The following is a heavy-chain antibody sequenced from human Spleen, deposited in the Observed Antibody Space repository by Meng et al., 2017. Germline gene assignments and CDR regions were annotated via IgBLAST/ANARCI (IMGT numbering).Heavy chain of an antibody. D-gene: IGHD2-2*01. CDR1: GGIFSNYV. CDR2: INAVFGTT. Sequence: SVKVSCKALGGIFSNYVIGWVRQAPGQGLEWMGGINAVFGTTNYAQKFQDRVTITSDESTSTVYMELTRLTSEDTAVYFCARKDGNCISTTCYSLDYWGQGTLVTVSS. J-gene: IGHJ4*02. CDR3: ARKDGNCISTTCYSLDY. V-gene: IGHV1-69*13.